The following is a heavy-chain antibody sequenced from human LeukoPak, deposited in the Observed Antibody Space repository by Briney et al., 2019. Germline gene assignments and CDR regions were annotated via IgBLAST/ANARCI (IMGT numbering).Heavy chain of an antibody. V-gene: IGHV1-2*06. CDR1: GYTFTGYY. Sequence: GASVKVSCKASGYTFTGYYMHWVRQAPGQGLEWMGRINPNSGGTNYAQKFQGRVTMTRDTSISTAYMELSRLRSDDTAVYYCARGYYGSGSYYPVYYYYGMDVRGQGTTVTVSS. D-gene: IGHD3-10*01. CDR2: INPNSGGT. CDR3: ARGYYGSGSYYPVYYYYGMDV. J-gene: IGHJ6*02.